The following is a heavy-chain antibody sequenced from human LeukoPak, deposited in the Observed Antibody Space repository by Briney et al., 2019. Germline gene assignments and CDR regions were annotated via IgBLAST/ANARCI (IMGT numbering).Heavy chain of an antibody. D-gene: IGHD6-19*01. CDR1: GYTFTSYY. CDR3: ARALNSGFYYFDY. Sequence: ASVKVSCKASGYTFTSYYMHWVRQAPGQGLEWMGLINPGDAGTSYAQQFQGRVTMTRDTSTSTVYMGLSSLRSEDTAMFYCARALNSGFYYFDYWGQGTLVTVSS. J-gene: IGHJ4*02. V-gene: IGHV1-46*01. CDR2: INPGDAGT.